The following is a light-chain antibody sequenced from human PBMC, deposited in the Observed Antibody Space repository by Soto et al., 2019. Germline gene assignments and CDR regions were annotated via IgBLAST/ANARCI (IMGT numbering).Light chain of an antibody. Sequence: DIQMFQSPSSVSASVGDRVTITCRASQDVSTWLAWYQQKPGKAPKLLIYDASSLQRGVPSRFSGSGSGTDFSLTISSLQPEDFATYYCQQATSFPLTSGGGTKVEIK. V-gene: IGKV1-12*01. CDR2: DAS. J-gene: IGKJ4*01. CDR1: QDVSTW. CDR3: QQATSFPLT.